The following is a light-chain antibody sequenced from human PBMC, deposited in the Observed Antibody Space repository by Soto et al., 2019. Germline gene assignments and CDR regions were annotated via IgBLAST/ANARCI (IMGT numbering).Light chain of an antibody. V-gene: IGLV2-14*03. J-gene: IGLJ1*01. Sequence: QSALTQPASVSGSPGQSIIISCTGTSSDVGGYNFVSWYQHHPGKAPKLMIYDVSNRPSGVSNRFSGSKSGNTASLTISGLQAEDEADYYCSSYTTSNTLVFGIGTKLTVL. CDR2: DVS. CDR3: SSYTTSNTLV. CDR1: SSDVGGYNF.